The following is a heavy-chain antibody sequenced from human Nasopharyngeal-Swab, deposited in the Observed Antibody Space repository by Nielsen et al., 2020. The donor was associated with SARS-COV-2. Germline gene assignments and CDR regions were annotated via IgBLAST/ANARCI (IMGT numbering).Heavy chain of an antibody. D-gene: IGHD5-12*01. CDR1: GFTFTSYW. CDR2: INEDGSDK. CDR3: AKGWLRHLVYYGMDV. J-gene: IGHJ6*02. Sequence: GESLKISFAASGFTFTSYWMSWARQAPGKGLEWVANINEDGSDKYYVDFLKGRFTISRDNAKNSLYLQMNSLRAEDTAVYYCAKGWLRHLVYYGMDVWGQGTTVTVSS. V-gene: IGHV3-7*05.